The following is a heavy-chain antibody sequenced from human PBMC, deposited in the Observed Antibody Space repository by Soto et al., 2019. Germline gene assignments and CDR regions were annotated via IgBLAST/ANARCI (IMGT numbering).Heavy chain of an antibody. D-gene: IGHD2-15*01. CDR1: GGCVSSNSYY. Sequence: TLSLHCPVSGGCVSSNSYYWSWFRQPPGKGLEWIGYIYYSGNTNYNPSLKSRVTISVDTSKSQFSLRVNSVTAADTAVYYCARDYSDGVGIHWVGAWGQGTLATVSA. CDR3: ARDYSDGVGIHWVGA. J-gene: IGHJ4*02. V-gene: IGHV4-61*01. CDR2: IYYSGNT.